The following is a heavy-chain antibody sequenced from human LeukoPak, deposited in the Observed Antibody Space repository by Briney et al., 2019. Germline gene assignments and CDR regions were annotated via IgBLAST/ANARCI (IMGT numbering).Heavy chain of an antibody. CDR2: ISSSGSTI. D-gene: IGHD3-22*01. CDR1: GFTFSDYY. J-gene: IGHJ4*02. CDR3: ARDGPDYYDSSGYYFHPPTN. V-gene: IGHV3-11*01. Sequence: GGSLRLSCAASGFTFSDYYMSWIRQAPGKGLEWVSYISSSGSTIYYAGSVKGRFTISRDNAKNSLYLQMNSLRAEDTAVYYCARDGPDYYDSSGYYFHPPTNWGQGTLVTVSS.